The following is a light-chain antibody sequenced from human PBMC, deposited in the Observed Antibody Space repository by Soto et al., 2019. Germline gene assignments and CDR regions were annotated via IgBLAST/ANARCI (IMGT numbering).Light chain of an antibody. CDR2: AAS. CDR1: QGISSY. V-gene: IGKV1-8*01. J-gene: IGKJ5*01. CDR3: QQYYIYPLT. Sequence: AIRMTQSPSSVSASTRDRVTITCRASQGISSYLAWYQQKPGKAPKLLIYAASTLQSGVPSRFSGSGSGTDFTLNISCLQSKDLATWYCQQYYIYPLTFVQGARLEIK.